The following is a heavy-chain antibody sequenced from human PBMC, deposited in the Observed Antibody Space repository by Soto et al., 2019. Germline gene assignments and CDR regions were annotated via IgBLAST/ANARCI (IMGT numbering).Heavy chain of an antibody. CDR1: GFTFSSYA. V-gene: IGHV3-30-3*01. D-gene: IGHD1-26*01. CDR3: ARDRVVVGAPYYYYGMDV. J-gene: IGHJ6*02. Sequence: GGSLRLSCAASGFTFSSYAMHWVRQAPGKGLEWVAVISYDGSNKYYADSVKGRFTISRDNSKNTLYLQMNSLRAEDTAVYYCARDRVVVGAPYYYYGMDVWGQGTTVTGSS. CDR2: ISYDGSNK.